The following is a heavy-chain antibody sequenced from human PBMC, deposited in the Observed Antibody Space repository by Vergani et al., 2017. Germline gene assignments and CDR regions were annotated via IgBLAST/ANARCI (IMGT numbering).Heavy chain of an antibody. CDR3: ARARANYGDCPPYYYYYMDV. V-gene: IGHV1-69*01. D-gene: IGHD4-17*01. Sequence: QVQLVQSGAEVKKPGSSVKVSCKASGGTFSSYAISWVRQAPGQGLEWMGGIIPIFGTANYAQKFQGRVTITADESTSTAYMELSSLRSEDTAVYYCARARANYGDCPPYYYYYMDVWGKGTTVTVSS. J-gene: IGHJ6*03. CDR2: IIPIFGTA. CDR1: GGTFSSYA.